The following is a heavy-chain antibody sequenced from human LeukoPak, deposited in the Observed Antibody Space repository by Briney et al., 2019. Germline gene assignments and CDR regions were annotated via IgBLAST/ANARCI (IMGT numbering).Heavy chain of an antibody. V-gene: IGHV1-18*01. J-gene: IGHJ4*02. Sequence: ASVKVSFMASGYTFTSYGISWVRQAPGQGLEWMGWISAYNGNTNYAQKLQGRVTMTTDTSTSTAYMELRSLRSDDTAVYYCARDWNYWVPFDYWGQGTLDPVFS. CDR1: GYTFTSYG. D-gene: IGHD1-7*01. CDR2: ISAYNGNT. CDR3: ARDWNYWVPFDY.